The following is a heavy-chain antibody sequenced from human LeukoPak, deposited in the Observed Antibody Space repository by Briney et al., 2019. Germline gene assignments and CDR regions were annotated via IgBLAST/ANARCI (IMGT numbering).Heavy chain of an antibody. CDR3: ASDLDY. V-gene: IGHV3-7*03. J-gene: IGHJ4*02. Sequence: GGSLRLSCVASGFTFSSYWMSWVRQAPGKGLEWVANIKQDGGEKNYVDSVKGRFTIYRDNAKNSLYLQMNSLRAEDTAVYYCASDLDYWGQRTLVTVSS. CDR1: GFTFSSYW. CDR2: IKQDGGEK.